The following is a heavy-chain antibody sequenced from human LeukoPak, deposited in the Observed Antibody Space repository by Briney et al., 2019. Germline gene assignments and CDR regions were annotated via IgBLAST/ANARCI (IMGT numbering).Heavy chain of an antibody. J-gene: IGHJ5*02. CDR3: AKGASSTTRRWFDP. V-gene: IGHV3-23*01. D-gene: IGHD6-13*01. Sequence: RPGGSLRLSCAASGFTFSSYAMTWVRQAPGKGLEWVSGTGSTGVSTFYADSVKGRFTVSRDNSKNTLSLQMNSLRAEDTAVYYCAKGASSTTRRWFDPWGQGTLVTVSS. CDR1: GFTFSSYA. CDR2: TGSTGVST.